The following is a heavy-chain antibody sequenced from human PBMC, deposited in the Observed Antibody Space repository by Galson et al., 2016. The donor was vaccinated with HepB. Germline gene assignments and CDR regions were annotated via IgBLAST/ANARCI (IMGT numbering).Heavy chain of an antibody. CDR2: ITSGSDYI. CDR3: ARVTGYSFDN. J-gene: IGHJ4*02. D-gene: IGHD5-24*01. Sequence: SLRLSCAASGFTFGRYTMNWVRQTPGKGLEWVSSITSGSDYIYEAHSVKGRFTISRDDAKNSLYLQMNSLRAEDTAVYFCARVTGYSFDNWGQGTLVTVSS. CDR1: GFTFGRYT. V-gene: IGHV3-21*01.